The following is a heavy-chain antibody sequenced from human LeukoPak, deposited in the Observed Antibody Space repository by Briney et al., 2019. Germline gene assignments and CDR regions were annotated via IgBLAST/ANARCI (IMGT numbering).Heavy chain of an antibody. D-gene: IGHD5-12*01. V-gene: IGHV4-61*02. CDR1: GGSISSGSYY. CDR3: ASSGYEGGFDY. J-gene: IGHJ4*02. Sequence: PPQTLSLTCTVSGGSISSGSYYWSWIRQPAGTGLEWIGRIYTSGSTNYNPSLKSRVTISVDTSKNQFSLKLSSVTAADTAVYYCASSGYEGGFDYWGQGTLVTVSS. CDR2: IYTSGST.